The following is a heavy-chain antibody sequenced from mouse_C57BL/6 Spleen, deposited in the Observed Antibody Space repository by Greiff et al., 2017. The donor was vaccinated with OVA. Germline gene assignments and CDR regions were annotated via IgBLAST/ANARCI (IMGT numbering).Heavy chain of an antibody. Sequence: EVQLQQSGPELVKPGASVKISCKASGYTFTDYYMNWVKQSHGKSLEWIGDINPNNGGTSYNQKFKGKATLTVDKSSSTAYMELRSLTSEDSAVYYCARWGLRGGFDYWGQGTTLTVSS. CDR3: ARWGLRGGFDY. J-gene: IGHJ2*01. CDR2: INPNNGGT. V-gene: IGHV1-26*01. CDR1: GYTFTDYY. D-gene: IGHD2-2*01.